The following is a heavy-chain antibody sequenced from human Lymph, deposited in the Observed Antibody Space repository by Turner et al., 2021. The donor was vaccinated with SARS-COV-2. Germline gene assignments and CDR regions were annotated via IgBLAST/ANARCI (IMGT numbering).Heavy chain of an antibody. D-gene: IGHD6-13*01. J-gene: IGHJ4*02. Sequence: QVQLVESGGGVVQPGRSLSLSCAASGFTFSSLGMHWVRQAPGKGLEWVAVIWYDGSNKYYADSVKGRFTISRDNSKNTLYLQMNSLRAEDTAVYYCARDDINTLIAAAVPFDYWGQGTLVTVSS. CDR1: GFTFSSLG. CDR3: ARDDINTLIAAAVPFDY. V-gene: IGHV3-33*01. CDR2: IWYDGSNK.